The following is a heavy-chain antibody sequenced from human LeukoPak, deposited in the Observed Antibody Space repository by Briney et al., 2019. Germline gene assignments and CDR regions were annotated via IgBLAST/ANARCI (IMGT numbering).Heavy chain of an antibody. D-gene: IGHD3-10*01. Sequence: GGTLRLSCAASGFTFSSYGMSWVRQAPGKGLEWVSAISGSGGSTYYADSVKGRFTISRDNAKNSLYLQMNSLRAEDTAVYYCAREPPRGYNFDYWGQGTLVTVSS. CDR2: ISGSGGST. CDR1: GFTFSSYG. J-gene: IGHJ4*02. V-gene: IGHV3-23*01. CDR3: AREPPRGYNFDY.